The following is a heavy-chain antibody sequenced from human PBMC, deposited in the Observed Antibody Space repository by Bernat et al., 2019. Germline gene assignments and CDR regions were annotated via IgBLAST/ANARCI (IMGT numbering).Heavy chain of an antibody. CDR2: IRAANGQT. D-gene: IGHD6-6*01. J-gene: IGHJ3*01. CDR3: ARDEYL. V-gene: IGHV1-3*01. CDR1: GDNFLNYK. Sequence: QVRLVQSGTEVKKPGASVKVSCKASGDNFLNYKIHWVRQAPGQRLEWMGWIRAANGQTIYSARFQDRVTITRDTSARAAYLEVRSLTSEDTAVYSCARDEYLWGQGTTVTVSS.